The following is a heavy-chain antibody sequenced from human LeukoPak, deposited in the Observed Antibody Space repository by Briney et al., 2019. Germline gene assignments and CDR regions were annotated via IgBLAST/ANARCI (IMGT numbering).Heavy chain of an antibody. J-gene: IGHJ6*04. Sequence: GGSLRLSGAASGFTFSSYAMSWVRQAPGKGLEWVSAISGSGGSTYYADSVKGRFTISRDNSKNTLYLQMNSLRAEDTAVYYCVKDSTYYDILTGYYDADYYYGMDVWGKGTTVTVSS. V-gene: IGHV3-23*01. CDR1: GFTFSSYA. CDR2: ISGSGGST. D-gene: IGHD3-9*01. CDR3: VKDSTYYDILTGYYDADYYYGMDV.